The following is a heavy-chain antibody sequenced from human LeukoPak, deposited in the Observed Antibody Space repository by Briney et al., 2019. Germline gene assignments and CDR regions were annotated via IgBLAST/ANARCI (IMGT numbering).Heavy chain of an antibody. J-gene: IGHJ4*02. CDR2: ISGSGGST. Sequence: GGSLRLSCAASGFTFSSYAMSWVRQAPGKGLEWVSAISGSGGSTYYADSVKGRFTISRDNSKSTLYLQMNSLRAEDTAVYYCAKVRGPRTTVTWPSFDYWGQGTLVTVSS. D-gene: IGHD4-17*01. V-gene: IGHV3-23*01. CDR1: GFTFSSYA. CDR3: AKVRGPRTTVTWPSFDY.